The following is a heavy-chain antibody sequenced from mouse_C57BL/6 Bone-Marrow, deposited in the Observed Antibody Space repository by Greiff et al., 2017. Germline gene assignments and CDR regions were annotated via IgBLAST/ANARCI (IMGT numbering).Heavy chain of an antibody. CDR2: IHPNSGST. J-gene: IGHJ1*03. Sequence: QVQLQQPGAELVKPGASVKLSCKASGYTFTSSWMHWVKQRPGQGLEWIGMIHPNSGSTNYNEKFKSKATLTVDKSSSTAYMQLSSLTSEDSAVYYCARLGGRGYFDVWGTGTTVTVSS. V-gene: IGHV1-64*01. CDR3: ARLGGRGYFDV. D-gene: IGHD1-1*01. CDR1: GYTFTSSW.